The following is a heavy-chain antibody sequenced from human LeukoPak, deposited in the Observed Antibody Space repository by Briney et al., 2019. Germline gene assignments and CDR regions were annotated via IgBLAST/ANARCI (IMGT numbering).Heavy chain of an antibody. V-gene: IGHV1-3*01. J-gene: IGHJ4*02. D-gene: IGHD3-10*01. CDR3: ARDPVWFGEPYYFDY. CDR2: INAGNGNT. Sequence: ASVKVSCKASGYTFTSYAMHWVRQAPGQRLEWMGWINAGNGNTKYSQKFQGRVTITRDTSASTAYMELSSLRSEDTAVYYCARDPVWFGEPYYFDYWGQGTLVTVSS. CDR1: GYTFTSYA.